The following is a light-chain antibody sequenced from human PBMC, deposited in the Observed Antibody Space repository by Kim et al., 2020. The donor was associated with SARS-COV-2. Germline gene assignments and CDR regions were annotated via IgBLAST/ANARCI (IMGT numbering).Light chain of an antibody. V-gene: IGLV3-1*01. Sequence: SYELTQPPSVSVSPGQTASITCSGNKLGDGFASWYQQKPGQSPVLVIYQDSKRPSGIPERFSASNSGNTATLTISGTQPLAEADYYCQAWDGSTTCLFGT. J-gene: IGLJ1*01. CDR3: QAWDGSTTCL. CDR2: QDS. CDR1: KLGDGF.